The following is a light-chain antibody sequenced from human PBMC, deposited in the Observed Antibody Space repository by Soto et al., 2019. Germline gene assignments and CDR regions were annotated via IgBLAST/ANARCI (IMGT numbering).Light chain of an antibody. V-gene: IGLV2-14*01. Sequence: QSALTQPASVSGSPGQSITISCTGTSSDVGGYNYVSWYQQHPGKAPKLMIYEVSHRPSGVSNRFSGSKSGNTASLTISGLQAEDEADYYCSSYRNSNTLVVFGGGTQLTVL. CDR1: SSDVGGYNY. J-gene: IGLJ2*01. CDR3: SSYRNSNTLVV. CDR2: EVS.